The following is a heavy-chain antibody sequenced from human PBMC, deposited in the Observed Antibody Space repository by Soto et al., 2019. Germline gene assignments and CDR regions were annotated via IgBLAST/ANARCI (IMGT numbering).Heavy chain of an antibody. CDR3: ARVSRPYDVAPFDY. Sequence: GASVKVSCKASGYTFTSYAISWVRQAPGQGLEWRGGIIPIFGTANYAQKFQGRVTITADESTSTAYMELSSLRSEDTAVYYCARVSRPYDVAPFDYWGQGTLVTVSS. J-gene: IGHJ4*02. D-gene: IGHD5-12*01. V-gene: IGHV1-69*13. CDR2: IIPIFGTA. CDR1: GYTFTSYA.